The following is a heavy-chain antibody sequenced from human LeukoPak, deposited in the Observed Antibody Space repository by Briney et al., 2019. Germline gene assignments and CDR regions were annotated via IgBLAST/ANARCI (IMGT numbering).Heavy chain of an antibody. CDR3: ARESGDDYGGNSGFDY. CDR2: ISYDGSVQ. CDR1: GFTFTSYA. D-gene: IGHD4-23*01. Sequence: GGSLRLSCAASGFTFTSYAMQWVRQALGKGLEWVAVISYDGSVQYSADSVKGRFTISRDNPKNTLYLQMSSLRAEDTAVYYCARESGDDYGGNSGFDYWGQGTPVTVSS. V-gene: IGHV3-30*07. J-gene: IGHJ4*02.